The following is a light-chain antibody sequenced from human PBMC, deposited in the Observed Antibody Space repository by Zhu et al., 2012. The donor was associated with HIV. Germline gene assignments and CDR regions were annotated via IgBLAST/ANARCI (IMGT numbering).Light chain of an antibody. Sequence: EIVLTQSPGTLSLSPGEGATLSCRASQSVGSYLAWYQQKPGQAPRLLIYDASNRATGIPARFSGSGSGTDFTLTISSLEPEDFAVYYCQQRSSWPVTFGPGTKLEIK. J-gene: IGKJ2*01. V-gene: IGKV3-11*01. CDR1: QSVGSY. CDR2: DAS. CDR3: QQRSSWPVT.